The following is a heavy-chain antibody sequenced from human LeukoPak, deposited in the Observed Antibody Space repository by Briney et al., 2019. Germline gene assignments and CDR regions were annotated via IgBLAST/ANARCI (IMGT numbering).Heavy chain of an antibody. V-gene: IGHV4-4*07. J-gene: IGHJ4*02. D-gene: IGHD6-13*01. CDR1: GGSLSSYY. Sequence: SETLSLTCTVSGGSLSSYYWSWLRQPAGKGLEWIGRIYTSGSTNYNPSLTSRVTMSVDTSKNQFSRKLSSVTAADTAVYYCESEGSSWSFDYWGQGTLVTVSS. CDR2: IYTSGST. CDR3: ESEGSSWSFDY.